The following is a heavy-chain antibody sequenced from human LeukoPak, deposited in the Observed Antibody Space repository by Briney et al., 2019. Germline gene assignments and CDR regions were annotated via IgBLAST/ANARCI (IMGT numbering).Heavy chain of an antibody. CDR2: IYTSGST. D-gene: IGHD3-10*01. V-gene: IGHV4-4*07. J-gene: IGHJ5*02. CDR3: ATSRFSGGLGRFDP. Sequence: GSLRLSCAASGFNFSPYSMNWIRQPAGKGLEWIGRIYTSGSTIYNPSLKSRVTISVDTSKNQVSLKLSSVTAADTAVYYCATSRFSGGLGRFDPWGQGTLVTVSS. CDR1: GFNFSPYS.